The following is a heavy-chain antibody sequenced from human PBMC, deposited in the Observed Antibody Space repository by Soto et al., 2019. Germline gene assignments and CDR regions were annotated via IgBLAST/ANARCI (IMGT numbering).Heavy chain of an antibody. V-gene: IGHV3-74*01. J-gene: IGHJ6*03. CDR3: ARGAGGYYYMDV. CDR1: GFTFNTYW. Sequence: EVQLVESGGGLVQPGGSLRLSCATSGFTFNTYWMHWVRQAPGKGLVWVSRIYSDGSRTSYADSVKGRFTISRDNAKNTLYLQMDSLSPEDTAVYYCARGAGGYYYMDVWCKGTTVTVSS. CDR2: IYSDGSRT. D-gene: IGHD3-10*01.